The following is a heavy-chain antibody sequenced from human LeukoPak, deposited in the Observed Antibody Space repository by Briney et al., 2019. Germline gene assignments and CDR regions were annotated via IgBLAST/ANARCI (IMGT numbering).Heavy chain of an antibody. CDR3: AKDLGSYGSENFDY. J-gene: IGHJ4*02. CDR1: GFTFSSYA. V-gene: IGHV3-30-3*01. D-gene: IGHD3-16*01. CDR2: ISYDGSNK. Sequence: GGSLRLSCAASGFTFSSYAMHWVRQAPGKGLEWVAVISYDGSNKYYADSVKGRFTVSRDNSKNTLYLQMNSLRAEDTAVYYCAKDLGSYGSENFDYWGPGTLVTVSS.